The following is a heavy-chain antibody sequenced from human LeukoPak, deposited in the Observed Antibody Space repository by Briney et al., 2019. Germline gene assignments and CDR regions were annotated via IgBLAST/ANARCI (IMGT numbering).Heavy chain of an antibody. Sequence: GGSLRLSCAASEFTFSRYTMNWVRQAPGKGLEWVSSISSSSGYISYADSVKGRFTISRDNAKNSLYLQMNSLRAEDTAMYYCARGGPGRSLTIVPERTKYYMDVWGKGATVTVSS. CDR3: ARGGPGRSLTIVPERTKYYMDV. V-gene: IGHV3-21*01. CDR2: ISSSSGYI. D-gene: IGHD1-26*01. J-gene: IGHJ6*03. CDR1: EFTFSRYT.